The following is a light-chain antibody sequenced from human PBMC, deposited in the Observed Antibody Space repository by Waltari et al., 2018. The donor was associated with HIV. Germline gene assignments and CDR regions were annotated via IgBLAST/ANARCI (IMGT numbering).Light chain of an antibody. Sequence: IVRTQSPESLPGSLGERATINCKSSKSGLKTSNNKNYLAWYRQKPVHPPKLLIYWASTRESGVPDRVSGSGSGTDFALTISDLQAEDVAVYFCQQYHSFPYPFGQGTKLEI. J-gene: IGKJ2*01. CDR1: KSGLKTSNNKNY. CDR2: WAS. CDR3: QQYHSFPYP. V-gene: IGKV4-1*01.